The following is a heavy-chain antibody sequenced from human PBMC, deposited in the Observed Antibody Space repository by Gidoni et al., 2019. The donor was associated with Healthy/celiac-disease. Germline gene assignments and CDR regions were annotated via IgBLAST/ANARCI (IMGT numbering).Heavy chain of an antibody. Sequence: QVQLPQWGAGLFKPSETLSLTCAVYGGSFSGYYWSWTRQPPGKGLEWIGEINHSGSTNYNPSLKSRVTISVDTSKNQFSLKLSSVTAADTAVYYCARGPEMALLAYWGQGTLVTVSS. V-gene: IGHV4-34*01. J-gene: IGHJ4*02. CDR3: ARGPEMALLAY. CDR2: INHSGST. D-gene: IGHD5-12*01. CDR1: GGSFSGYY.